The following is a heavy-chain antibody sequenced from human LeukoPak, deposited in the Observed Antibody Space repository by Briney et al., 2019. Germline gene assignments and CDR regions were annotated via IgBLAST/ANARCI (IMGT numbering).Heavy chain of an antibody. V-gene: IGHV4-59*08. D-gene: IGHD1-26*01. CDR1: GGSISSYY. J-gene: IGHJ6*03. CDR3: ARIIVGATRNHYMDV. Sequence: PSETLSLTCTVSGGSISSYYWSWIRQPPGKGLEWIGYIYYSGSTNYNPSLKSRVTISVDTSKNQFSLKLSSVTDADTAVYYCARIIVGATRNHYMDVWGKGTTVTVSS. CDR2: IYYSGST.